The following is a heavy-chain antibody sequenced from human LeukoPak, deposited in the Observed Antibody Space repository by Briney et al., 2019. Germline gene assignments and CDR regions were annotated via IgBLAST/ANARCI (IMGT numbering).Heavy chain of an antibody. D-gene: IGHD1-26*01. CDR2: INPSGGST. CDR1: ADTYTKVS. V-gene: IGHV1-46*03. J-gene: IGHJ4*02. Sequence: ASVKVSCKVSADTYTKVSMRWVRQAPGQGLEWMGIINPSGGSTSYAQKFQGRVTMTRDTSTSTVYMELSSLRSEDTAVYYCASHVGDYWGQGTLVTVSS. CDR3: ASHVGDY.